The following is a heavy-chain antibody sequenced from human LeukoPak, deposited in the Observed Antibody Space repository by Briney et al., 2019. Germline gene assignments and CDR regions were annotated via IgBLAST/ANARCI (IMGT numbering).Heavy chain of an antibody. CDR2: IYSGGST. Sequence: GGSLRLSCAASGFTFSSYGMSWVRQAPGKGLEWVSVIYSGGSTYYADSVKGRFTISRDNSKNTLYLQMNSLRAEDTAVYYCARRYRLAAAGTGDYWGQGTLVTVSS. J-gene: IGHJ4*02. D-gene: IGHD6-13*01. V-gene: IGHV3-66*04. CDR3: ARRYRLAAAGTGDY. CDR1: GFTFSSYG.